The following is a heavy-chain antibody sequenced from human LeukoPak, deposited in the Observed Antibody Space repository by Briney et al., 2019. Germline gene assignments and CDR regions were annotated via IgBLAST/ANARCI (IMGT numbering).Heavy chain of an antibody. V-gene: IGHV1-69*04. CDR3: ARDSGIVATIMGYFVS. D-gene: IGHD5-12*01. J-gene: IGHJ4*02. CDR1: GGSFSSYG. CDR2: IIPILGIA. Sequence: ASVKVSCKASGGSFSSYGISWEREAPGQGLEWMGRIIPILGIANYAQKFQGRVTITADKSTSTAYMELSSLRSEDTAVYYCARDSGIVATIMGYFVSCGQGTLVTVSS.